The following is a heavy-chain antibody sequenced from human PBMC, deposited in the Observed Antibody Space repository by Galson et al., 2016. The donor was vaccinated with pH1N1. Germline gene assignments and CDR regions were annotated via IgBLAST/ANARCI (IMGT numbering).Heavy chain of an antibody. V-gene: IGHV1-18*01. CDR2: ISAYNGNT. CDR1: GYTFTRYG. J-gene: IGHJ6*02. Sequence: SVKVSCKASGYTFTRYGITWVRQAPGQGLEWMGWISAYNGNTKYAQKVQGRVTMTTDTSTSTAYMELRTLRSDYTAVYYCARDSRGGNWKYGMDVWGQGTTVTVPS. D-gene: IGHD2-15*01. CDR3: ARDSRGGNWKYGMDV.